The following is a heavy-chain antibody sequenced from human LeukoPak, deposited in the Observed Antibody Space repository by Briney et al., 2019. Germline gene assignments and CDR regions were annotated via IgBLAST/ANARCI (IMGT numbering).Heavy chain of an antibody. CDR2: IYTGGST. Sequence: GGSLRLSCAASGFTVSSNYMSWVRQAPGKGLEWVSAIYTGGSTYYAGSVKGRFTISRDNSKNTLYLQMNSLRAEDTAVYYCARVGIAAAGPEFDYWGQGTLVTVSS. D-gene: IGHD6-13*01. V-gene: IGHV3-66*01. CDR1: GFTVSSNY. J-gene: IGHJ4*02. CDR3: ARVGIAAAGPEFDY.